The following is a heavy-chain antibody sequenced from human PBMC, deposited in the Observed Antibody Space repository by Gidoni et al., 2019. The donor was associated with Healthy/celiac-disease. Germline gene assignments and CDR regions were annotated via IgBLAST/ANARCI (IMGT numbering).Heavy chain of an antibody. CDR3: ARGVGWSGYYIVGYYGMDV. CDR2: ISSSSIYI. D-gene: IGHD3-3*01. CDR1: GYPFSRSS. J-gene: IGHJ6*02. Sequence: EVKLVESGGGLVKPGGSLGLSGAASGYPFSRSSMNWVRQAPGKGLEWASSISSSSIYIYYAASVKGRFTIPRDNAKNSLYLQMNSLRAEDTAVYYCARGVGWSGYYIVGYYGMDVWGQGTTVTVSS. V-gene: IGHV3-21*01.